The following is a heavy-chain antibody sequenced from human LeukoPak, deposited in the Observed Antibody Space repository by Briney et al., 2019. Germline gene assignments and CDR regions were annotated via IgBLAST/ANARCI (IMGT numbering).Heavy chain of an antibody. D-gene: IGHD5-12*01. V-gene: IGHV3-33*01. CDR1: GFTFSNYG. CDR3: ARVPTYSGYDY. J-gene: IGHJ4*02. Sequence: GGSLRLSCAASGFTFSNYGMHWVRQAPGKGLDWVAAIWPDGRNQDYADSVRGRFTISRDNSKNILYLQMNSLRAEDTAVYYCARVPTYSGYDYWGQGTLVTVSS. CDR2: IWPDGRNQ.